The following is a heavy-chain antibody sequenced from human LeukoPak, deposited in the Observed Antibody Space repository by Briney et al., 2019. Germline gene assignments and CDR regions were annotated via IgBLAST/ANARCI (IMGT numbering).Heavy chain of an antibody. CDR1: GFTVSSSY. J-gene: IGHJ4*02. D-gene: IGHD3-10*01. Sequence: GGSLRLSCAASGFTVSSSYMSWVRQPPGKGLEWVSVIYSGANTYYADSVKGRFTISRDNSKNTLYLQMNSLTAEDTAVYYCARGGSGSSYHLESWGQGTLVTVSS. CDR3: ARGGSGSSYHLES. V-gene: IGHV3-53*01. CDR2: IYSGANT.